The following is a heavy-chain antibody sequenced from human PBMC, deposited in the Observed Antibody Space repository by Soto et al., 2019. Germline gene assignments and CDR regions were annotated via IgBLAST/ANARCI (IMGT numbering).Heavy chain of an antibody. CDR1: GYTLTELS. CDR3: ATDSMVGATVEFDY. CDR2: FDPEDGET. J-gene: IGHJ4*02. D-gene: IGHD1-26*01. V-gene: IGHV1-24*01. Sequence: ASVKVSCKVSGYTLTELSMHWVRQAPGKGLEWMGGFDPEDGETIYAQKFQGRVTMTEDTSTDTAYMELSSLRSEDTAVYYCATDSMVGATVEFDYWGQGTPVTVSS.